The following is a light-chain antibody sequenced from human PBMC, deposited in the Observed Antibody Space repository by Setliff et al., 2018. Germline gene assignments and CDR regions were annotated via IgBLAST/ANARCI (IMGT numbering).Light chain of an antibody. V-gene: IGLV2-11*01. Sequence: ALTQPRSVSGSPGQSVTISCTGTSSDVGGYNYVSWYQQHPGKAPKLMIYDVSKRPSGVPDRFSGSKSGNTASLTISGLQAEDEADYYCCSYAGSYTSYVFGTGTKVTVL. CDR3: CSYAGSYTSYV. CDR1: SSDVGGYNY. J-gene: IGLJ1*01. CDR2: DVS.